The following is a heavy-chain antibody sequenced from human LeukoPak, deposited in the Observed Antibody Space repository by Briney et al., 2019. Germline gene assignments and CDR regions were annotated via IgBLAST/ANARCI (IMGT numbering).Heavy chain of an antibody. J-gene: IGHJ4*02. CDR3: ARGGTENFDY. Sequence: SETLSLTCTVSGGSISSGVYYWSWIRQPPGKGLEWIGYIYYSGSTNYNPSLKSRVTISVDTSKNQFSLKLSSVTAADTAVYYCARGGTENFDYWGQGTLVTVSS. V-gene: IGHV4-61*08. CDR1: GGSISSGVYY. CDR2: IYYSGST. D-gene: IGHD3-16*01.